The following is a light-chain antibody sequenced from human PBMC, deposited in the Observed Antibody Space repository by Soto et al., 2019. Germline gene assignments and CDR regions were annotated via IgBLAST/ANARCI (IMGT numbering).Light chain of an antibody. CDR3: QQYNTYWT. CDR2: DVS. J-gene: IGKJ1*01. Sequence: IQMTQSPSVLSASVGDRVTITCRASQSVNSWLAWYQHKPGKAPELLIYDVSVLEHGVPSRFSGSGSGTEFTLTISSLQPDDFATYYCQQYNTYWTFGQGTKVDI. CDR1: QSVNSW. V-gene: IGKV1-5*01.